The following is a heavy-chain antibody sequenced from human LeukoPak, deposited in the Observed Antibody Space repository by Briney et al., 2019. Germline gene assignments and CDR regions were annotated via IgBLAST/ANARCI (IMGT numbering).Heavy chain of an antibody. D-gene: IGHD3-22*01. CDR2: ISSSGSTI. V-gene: IGHV3-11*04. CDR3: VRQLRYYDNSDYYSD. CDR1: GFTFSDYY. Sequence: PGGSLRLSCAASGFTFSDYYMSWIRQAPGKGLEWVSYISSSGSTIYYADSVKGRFTISRDNAKNSLYLQMNSLRAEDTAVYYCVRQLRYYDNSDYYSDWGQGTLVTVSS. J-gene: IGHJ4*02.